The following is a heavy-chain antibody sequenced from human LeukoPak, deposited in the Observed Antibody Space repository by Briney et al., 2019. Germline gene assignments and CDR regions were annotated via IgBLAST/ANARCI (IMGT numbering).Heavy chain of an antibody. CDR2: IYYSGST. CDR1: GGSISSYY. V-gene: IGHV4-59*01. CDR3: ARLGSSGYYLGDY. Sequence: PSETLSLTCTVSGGSISSYYWSWIRQPPGKGLEWIGYIYYSGSTNYNPSLKSRVTISVDTSKNQFSLKLSSVTAADTAVYYCARLGSSGYYLGDYWGQGTLVTVSS. D-gene: IGHD3-22*01. J-gene: IGHJ4*02.